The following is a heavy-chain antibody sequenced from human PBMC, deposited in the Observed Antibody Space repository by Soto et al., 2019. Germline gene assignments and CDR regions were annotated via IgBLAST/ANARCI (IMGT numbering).Heavy chain of an antibody. CDR3: AMVDNYVTPPPQDV. CDR1: GYIFVNYG. Sequence: QVQLVQSGDEVRKPGSSVKVSCKASGYIFVNYGIAWVRQAPGQGLEWMGWISPYSGNTHYASKGQGRLTMXTXTXXSTAYMDLGSLTSDDTAVYYCAMVDNYVTPPPQDVWGQGTTVTVSS. CDR2: ISPYSGNT. V-gene: IGHV1-18*01. J-gene: IGHJ6*02. D-gene: IGHD3-16*01.